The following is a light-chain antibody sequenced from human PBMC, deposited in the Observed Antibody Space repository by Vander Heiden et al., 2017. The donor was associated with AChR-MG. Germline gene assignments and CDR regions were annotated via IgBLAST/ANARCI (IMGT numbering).Light chain of an antibody. CDR1: SSDIGLYDY. Sequence: QSALTQSPSASGSPGQSVTIPCPGTSSDIGLYDYVPLYQQHPDKAPHLIIYEVTERPSGVPERFSGSKSDNTASQTVSGLQVEDEADYYGSSYTHTSWVVGCGTKLSVL. V-gene: IGLV2-8*01. CDR3: SSYTHTSWV. J-gene: IGLJ3*02. CDR2: EVT.